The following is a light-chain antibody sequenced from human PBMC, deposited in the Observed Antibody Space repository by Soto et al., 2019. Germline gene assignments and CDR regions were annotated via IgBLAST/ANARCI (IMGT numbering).Light chain of an antibody. CDR2: DVT. Sequence: QSALTQPRSVSGSPGQSVTISCTGSTSDVGHYNYVSWYQQHPGKAPKLMIYDVTKRPSGVPDRFSGSKSGNTASLTISGRQTEDEADYYCCSYAGSSWVFGGGTKLTVL. V-gene: IGLV2-11*01. J-gene: IGLJ3*02. CDR3: CSYAGSSWV. CDR1: TSDVGHYNY.